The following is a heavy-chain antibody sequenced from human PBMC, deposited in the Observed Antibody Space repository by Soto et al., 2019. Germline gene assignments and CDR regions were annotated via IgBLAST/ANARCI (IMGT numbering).Heavy chain of an antibody. V-gene: IGHV1-2*02. CDR2: INPNSGGT. CDR1: GYTFTGYY. Sequence: ASVKVSCKASGYTFTGYYMHWVRQAPGQGLEWMGWINPNSGGTNYAQKFQGRVTMTRDTSISTAYMELSRLRSDDTAVYYCARDYVWGSYRNPYGMDVWGQGTTVTVS. J-gene: IGHJ6*02. CDR3: ARDYVWGSYRNPYGMDV. D-gene: IGHD3-16*02.